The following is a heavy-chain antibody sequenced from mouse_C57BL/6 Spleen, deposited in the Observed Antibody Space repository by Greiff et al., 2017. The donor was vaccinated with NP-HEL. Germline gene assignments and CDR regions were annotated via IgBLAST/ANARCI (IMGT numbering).Heavy chain of an antibody. CDR1: GYAFSSYW. CDR2: IYPGDGDT. V-gene: IGHV1-80*01. D-gene: IGHD2-5*01. J-gene: IGHJ2*01. Sequence: QVQLQQSGAELVKPGASVKISCKASGYAFSSYWMNWVKQRPGKGLEGIGQIYPGDGDTNYNGKFKGKATLTADKSSSTAYMQLSSLTSEDSAVYFCAYYSNFYYFDYWGQGTTLTVSS. CDR3: AYYSNFYYFDY.